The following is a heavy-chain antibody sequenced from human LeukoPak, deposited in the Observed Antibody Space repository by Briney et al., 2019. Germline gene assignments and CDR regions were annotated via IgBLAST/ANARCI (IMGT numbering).Heavy chain of an antibody. J-gene: IGHJ4*02. D-gene: IGHD3-16*01. CDR1: GGSVSSGSYY. V-gene: IGHV4-61*01. CDR2: INYSGNT. Sequence: ASETLSLTCTVSGGSVSSGSYYWSWIRQPPGKELEWIGYINYSGNTNYNPSLKSRVTISVDTSKNQFSLKLTSVTAADTAVYYCARGRLNGLGYWGQGTLVTVSS. CDR3: ARGRLNGLGY.